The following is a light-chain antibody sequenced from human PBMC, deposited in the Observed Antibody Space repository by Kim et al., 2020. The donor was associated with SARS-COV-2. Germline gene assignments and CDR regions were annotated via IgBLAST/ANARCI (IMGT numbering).Light chain of an antibody. J-gene: IGLJ3*02. Sequence: QSVVTQPASVSGSPGQSSTISCTGTSSDVGGYIHVSWYQQHPGKAPKLIIYDVNKRPSGASDRFSGSKSANTASLTISGLQAEDEAEYYCSSFTTIGTWVFGGGTQLTVL. CDR1: SSDVGGYIH. CDR2: DVN. CDR3: SSFTTIGTWV. V-gene: IGLV2-14*01.